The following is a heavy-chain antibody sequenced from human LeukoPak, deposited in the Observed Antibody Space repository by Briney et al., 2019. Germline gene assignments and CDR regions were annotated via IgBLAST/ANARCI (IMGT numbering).Heavy chain of an antibody. CDR1: GYTFTGDY. J-gene: IGHJ5*02. V-gene: IGHV1-2*02. CDR3: ARDRGYCIKTSCRRRFDP. Sequence: ASVKVSCKASGYTFTGDYIHWVRQAPGQGLEWMGWINPNTGGTDFAQKFQSRVTMTRDTSINTAYMELSRLRSDDTAVYYCARDRGYCIKTSCRRRFDPWGQGTLVTVSS. CDR2: INPNTGGT. D-gene: IGHD2-15*01.